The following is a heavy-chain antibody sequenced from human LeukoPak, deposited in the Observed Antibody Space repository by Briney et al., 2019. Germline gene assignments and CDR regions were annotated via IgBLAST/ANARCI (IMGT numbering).Heavy chain of an antibody. J-gene: IGHJ5*02. D-gene: IGHD3-10*01. CDR2: INSNGRST. CDR3: ARDLPRTSGP. V-gene: IGHV3-74*01. Sequence: GGSLRLSCAASGFTFSSEWMNWVRQAPGRGLVWISHINSNGRSTNYGDSVKGRFTVSRDNAKNTLYLQMNSLRAGDTAVYYCARDLPRTSGPWGQGTLVTVSS. CDR1: GFTFSSEW.